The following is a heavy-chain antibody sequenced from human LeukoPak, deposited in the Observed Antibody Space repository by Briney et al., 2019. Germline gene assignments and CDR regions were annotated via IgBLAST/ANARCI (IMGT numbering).Heavy chain of an antibody. D-gene: IGHD2-15*01. CDR1: GGSFSGYY. V-gene: IGHV4-34*01. CDR3: ARMKFHSLYCSGGSCYSRAGWFDP. CDR2: INHSGST. Sequence: PSETLSLTCAVYGGSFSGYYWSWIRQPPGKGLEWVGEINHSGSTNHNPSLKSRVTISVDTSKNQISLKLSSVTAADTAVYYCARMKFHSLYCSGGSCYSRAGWFDPWGQGTLVTVSS. J-gene: IGHJ5*02.